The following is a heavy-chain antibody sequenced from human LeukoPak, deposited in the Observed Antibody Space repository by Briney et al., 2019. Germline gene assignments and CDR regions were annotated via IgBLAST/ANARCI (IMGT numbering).Heavy chain of an antibody. D-gene: IGHD6-13*01. Sequence: GGSLRLSCAASGFTFSNYEMNWVRQAPGKGLEWISHISNTGDIIHYADSVEGRFTISRDNAKNSLYLQMNSLRAGDTAVYYCAKDATAAVGTVYMDVWGKGTTVTISS. V-gene: IGHV3-48*03. CDR2: ISNTGDII. J-gene: IGHJ6*03. CDR3: AKDATAAVGTVYMDV. CDR1: GFTFSNYE.